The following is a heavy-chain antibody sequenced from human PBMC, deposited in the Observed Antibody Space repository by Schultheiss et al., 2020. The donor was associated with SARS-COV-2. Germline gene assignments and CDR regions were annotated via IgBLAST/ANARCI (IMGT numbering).Heavy chain of an antibody. V-gene: IGHV4-34*01. CDR2: INHSGST. CDR1: GGSISSGGYY. CDR3: AARKGRHDY. J-gene: IGHJ4*02. D-gene: IGHD3-10*01. Sequence: SETLSLTCAVYGGSISSGGYYWSWIRQPPGKGLEWIGEINHSGSTNYNPSLKSRVTISVDTSKNQFSLKLSSVTAADTAVYYCAARKGRHDYWGQGTLVTVSS.